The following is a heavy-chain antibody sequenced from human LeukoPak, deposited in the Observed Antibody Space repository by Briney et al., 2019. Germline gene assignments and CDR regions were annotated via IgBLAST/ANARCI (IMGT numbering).Heavy chain of an antibody. V-gene: IGHV4-59*08. CDR3: ARRMATVTDAFDI. CDR1: GDSLTSHF. CDR2: VFHSGTT. J-gene: IGHJ3*02. Sequence: SETLSLTCNVSGDSLTSHFWSWIRQTPGKGLEWIGYVFHSGTTNYGPSLKSRVTISLDTSKKQFHLRLASVTAADTAVYYCARRMATVTDAFDIWGRGTMVSVSS. D-gene: IGHD5-24*01.